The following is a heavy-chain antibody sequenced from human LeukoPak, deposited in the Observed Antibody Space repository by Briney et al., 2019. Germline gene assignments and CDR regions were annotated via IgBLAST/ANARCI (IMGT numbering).Heavy chain of an antibody. CDR1: GYTLTELS. D-gene: IGHD3-3*01. CDR2: FDPEDGET. V-gene: IGHV1-24*01. Sequence: GASVKVFCKVSGYTLTELSMHWVRQAPGKGLEWMGGFDPEDGETIYAQKFQGRVTMTEDTSTDTAYMELSSLRSEDTAVYYCATGTTIFGVVIMRGPFDYWGQGTLVTVSS. J-gene: IGHJ4*02. CDR3: ATGTTIFGVVIMRGPFDY.